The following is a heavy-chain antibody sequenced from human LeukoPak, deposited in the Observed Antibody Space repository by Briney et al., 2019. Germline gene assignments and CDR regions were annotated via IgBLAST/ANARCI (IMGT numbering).Heavy chain of an antibody. J-gene: IGHJ4*02. CDR3: AIRGRKGSGSYYPFDY. CDR2: INPNSGGT. D-gene: IGHD3-10*01. V-gene: IGHV1-2*02. CDR1: GYTFTGYY. Sequence: ASVKVSCKASGYTFTGYYMHWVRQAPGQGLEWMGWINPNSGGTNYAQKFQGRVTMTGDTSISTAYMELSRLRSDDTAVYYCAIRGRKGSGSYYPFDYWGQGTLVTVSS.